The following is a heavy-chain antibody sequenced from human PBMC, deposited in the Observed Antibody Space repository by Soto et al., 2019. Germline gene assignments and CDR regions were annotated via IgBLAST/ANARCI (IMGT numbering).Heavy chain of an antibody. V-gene: IGHV3-23*01. Sequence: GGSLRHCCAGSGFTFSSYAMSWVRQAPGKGLEWVSAISGSGGSTYYADSVKGRFTISRDNSKNTLYLQMNSLRAEDTAVYYCVYGPCYDDSSGDSPWGPGTLVTVSA. D-gene: IGHD3-22*01. J-gene: IGHJ5*02. CDR2: ISGSGGST. CDR1: GFTFSSYA. CDR3: VYGPCYDDSSGDSP.